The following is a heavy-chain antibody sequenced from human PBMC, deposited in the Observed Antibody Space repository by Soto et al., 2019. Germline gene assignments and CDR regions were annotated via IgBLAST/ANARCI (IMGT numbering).Heavy chain of an antibody. J-gene: IGHJ6*02. V-gene: IGHV1-3*01. CDR3: ARMAYYYDSSVDYYYYYGMDV. Sequence: QVQLVQSGAEVKKPGASVKVSCKASGYTFTSYAMHWVRQAPGQRLEWMGWINAGNGNTKYSQKFQRRVTITRDTSANTAYMELSSLRSEDTAVYYCARMAYYYDSSVDYYYYYGMDVWGHGTTVTVSS. D-gene: IGHD3-22*01. CDR1: GYTFTSYA. CDR2: INAGNGNT.